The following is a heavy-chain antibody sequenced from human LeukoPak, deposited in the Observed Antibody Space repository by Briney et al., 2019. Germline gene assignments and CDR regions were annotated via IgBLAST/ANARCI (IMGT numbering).Heavy chain of an antibody. CDR3: ARALYYDSSGSTPGY. D-gene: IGHD3-22*01. CDR1: GFTFSSYG. J-gene: IGHJ4*02. CDR2: IQYDGSNK. Sequence: GGSLRLSCAASGFTFSSYGMHWVRQAPGKGLEWVTFIQYDGSNKYYADSVKGRFTISRDNSKNTVYLQMNSLRTEDTAVYYCARALYYDSSGSTPGYWGQGTLVTASS. V-gene: IGHV3-30*02.